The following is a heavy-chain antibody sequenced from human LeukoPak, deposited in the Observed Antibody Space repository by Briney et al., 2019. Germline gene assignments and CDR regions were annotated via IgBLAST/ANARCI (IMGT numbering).Heavy chain of an antibody. D-gene: IGHD1-1*01. V-gene: IGHV1-69*13. CDR1: GGTFSSYA. CDR3: ARGPHRYGNWFDP. CDR2: IIPIFGTA. J-gene: IGHJ5*02. Sequence: GASVKVSCKASGGTFSSYAISWVRQAPGQGLEWMGGIIPIFGTANYAQKFQGRVTITADESTSTAYMELSSLRSEDTAVYYCARGPHRYGNWFDPWGQGTLVTVSS.